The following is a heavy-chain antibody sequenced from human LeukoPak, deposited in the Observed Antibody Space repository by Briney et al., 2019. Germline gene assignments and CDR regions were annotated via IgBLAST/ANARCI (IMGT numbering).Heavy chain of an antibody. CDR3: GKPHDDAFDI. CDR1: GFTFSSYA. CDR2: ISGSGGNT. J-gene: IGHJ3*02. Sequence: PGGSLRLSCAASGFTFSSYAMSWVRQAPGKGLEWVSAISGSGGNTYYADSVKGRFTISRDNSKNMLYLQMNSLRAEDTAVYYCGKPHDDAFDISGQGTMVTVFS. V-gene: IGHV3-23*01.